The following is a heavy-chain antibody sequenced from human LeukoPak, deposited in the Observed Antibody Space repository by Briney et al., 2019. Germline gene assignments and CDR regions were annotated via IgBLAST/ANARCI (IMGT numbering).Heavy chain of an antibody. Sequence: GESLKISCKGVGFTFAGYLIGWVRQMPGKGLEWMGIIYPGDSEARYSPSFEGQVTMSADMYISTAYLQWSTLKDSDSGIYYCAGLDGTRGGDCWGQGTLATVSS. V-gene: IGHV5-51*01. CDR2: IYPGDSEA. D-gene: IGHD3-16*01. CDR3: AGLDGTRGGDC. J-gene: IGHJ4*02. CDR1: GFTFAGYL.